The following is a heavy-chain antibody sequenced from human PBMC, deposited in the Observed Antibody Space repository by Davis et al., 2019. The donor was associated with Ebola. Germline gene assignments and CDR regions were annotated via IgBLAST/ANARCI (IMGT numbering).Heavy chain of an antibody. CDR3: ARDTRPLGGESYDDTFDN. Sequence: PGGSLRLSCTVSGGSLNNHYWSWVRQPPGRGLEWVGFISYIGNTNSNPSLKSRVTISVDTSKNQFSLKFTSVTAADTAVYYCARDTRPLGGESYDDTFDNWSRGTLVTVSS. J-gene: IGHJ3*02. CDR2: ISYIGNT. D-gene: IGHD2-21*01. V-gene: IGHV4-59*11. CDR1: GGSLNNHY.